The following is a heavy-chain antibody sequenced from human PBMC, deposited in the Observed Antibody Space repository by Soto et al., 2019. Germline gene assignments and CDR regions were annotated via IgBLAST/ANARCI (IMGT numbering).Heavy chain of an antibody. V-gene: IGHV6-1*01. CDR1: GDSVSSNSAA. CDR3: ARDGGGMLGYCSSTSCYHPNWFDP. D-gene: IGHD2-2*01. Sequence: QSPTLSLTCAISGDSVSSNSAAWNWLRQSPSRGLEWLGRTYYRSKWYNDYAVSVKSRITINPDTSKNQFSLQLNSVTPEDTAVYYCARDGGGMLGYCSSTSCYHPNWFDPWGQGTLVTVSS. CDR2: TYYRSKWYN. J-gene: IGHJ5*02.